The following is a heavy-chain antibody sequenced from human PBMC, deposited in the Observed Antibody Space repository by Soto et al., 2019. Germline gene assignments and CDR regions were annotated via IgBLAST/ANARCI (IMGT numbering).Heavy chain of an antibody. CDR2: IIVGSGQT. Sequence: GASVKVSCKASGYTFTGYYMQWVRQTRGQRLEWIGWIIVGSGQTKSAQFLQERITITRDMSTSTAYVELSSLRSDDTAVYYCAAELYSGGRCCSFDIWGQGTLVTVSS. V-gene: IGHV1-58*02. CDR3: AAELYSGGRCCSFDI. J-gene: IGHJ3*02. D-gene: IGHD2-15*01. CDR1: GYTFTGYY.